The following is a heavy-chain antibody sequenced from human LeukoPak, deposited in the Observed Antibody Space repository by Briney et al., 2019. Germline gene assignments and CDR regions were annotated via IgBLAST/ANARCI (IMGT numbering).Heavy chain of an antibody. V-gene: IGHV4-59*01. Sequence: SETLSLTCTVSGGSISSYYWSWIRQPPGKELEWIGYSHYSGNTNYNPSLKSRVTISVDTSKNQLSLKLSSVTAADTAVYYCARGTDIVVVPAAIFLYWGQGTLVTVSS. CDR2: SHYSGNT. D-gene: IGHD2-2*02. CDR3: ARGTDIVVVPAAIFLY. J-gene: IGHJ4*02. CDR1: GGSISSYY.